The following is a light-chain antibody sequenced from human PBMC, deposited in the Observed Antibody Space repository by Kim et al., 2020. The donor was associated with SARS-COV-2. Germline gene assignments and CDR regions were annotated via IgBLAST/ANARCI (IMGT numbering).Light chain of an antibody. Sequence: LSPGERATLSCRASQTVSTYVAWYQQKPGQAPRLLIYDASNRAAGIPARFSGSGSGTDFTLTISSLEPEDFAVYYCQQRSNWPLYTFGQGTTLEI. J-gene: IGKJ2*01. CDR1: QTVSTY. CDR3: QQRSNWPLYT. CDR2: DAS. V-gene: IGKV3-11*01.